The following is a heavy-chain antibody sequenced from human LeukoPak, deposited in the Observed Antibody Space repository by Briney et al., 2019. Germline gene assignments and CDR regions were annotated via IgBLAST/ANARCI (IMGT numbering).Heavy chain of an antibody. J-gene: IGHJ4*02. CDR3: AKDRSIAAGGTVSEIDN. CDR1: GFTFSGFG. D-gene: IGHD6-13*01. CDR2: ISYDGDYK. Sequence: GRSLRLSCAASGFTFSGFGMHWVRQAPGKGLDWVAVISYDGDYKYYADSVKGRFTISRDNSKNTVFLQMNSLRVEDTAVYYCAKDRSIAAGGTVSEIDNWGQGTLVTVSS. V-gene: IGHV3-30*18.